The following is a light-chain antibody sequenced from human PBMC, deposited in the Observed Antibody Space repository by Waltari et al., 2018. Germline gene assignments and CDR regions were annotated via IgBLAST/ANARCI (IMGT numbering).Light chain of an antibody. CDR1: QSVTTN. V-gene: IGKV3-15*01. CDR2: AAS. Sequence: TQSPATLSVSPGETATLSCRASQSVTTNLAWYQQKLGQAPRLLIFAASTRATGVPVRFNGSGSGTEFTLSISSLQSEDFAVYYCQQYDKWPPRYTFGPGTRVEIK. J-gene: IGKJ4*02. CDR3: QQYDKWPPRYT.